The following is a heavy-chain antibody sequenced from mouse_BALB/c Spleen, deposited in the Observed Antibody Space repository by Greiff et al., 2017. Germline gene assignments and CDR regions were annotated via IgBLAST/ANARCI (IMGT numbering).Heavy chain of an antibody. J-gene: IGHJ4*01. CDR1: GYAFSSSW. CDR2: IYPGDGDT. V-gene: IGHV1-82*01. Sequence: VQLQQSGPELVKPGASVKISCKASGYAFSSSWMNWVKQRPGQGLEWIGRIYPGDGDTNYNGKFKGKATLTADKSSSTAYMQLSSLTSVDSAVYFCASGGYHAMDYWGQGTSVTVSS. CDR3: ASGGYHAMDY.